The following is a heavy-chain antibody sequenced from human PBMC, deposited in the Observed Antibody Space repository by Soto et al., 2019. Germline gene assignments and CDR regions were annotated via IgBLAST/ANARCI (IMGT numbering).Heavy chain of an antibody. V-gene: IGHV6-1*01. CDR2: TYYRSRLYS. D-gene: IGHD2-15*01. J-gene: IGHJ6*02. CDR3: ARSEEDSDYYDYGLDG. Sequence: PSQTLSLTCVGSVDTVSSNSVAWNLVSQSPSRGLEWLGRTYYRSRLYSDYAVSVRSRIHTNADTSKNQVSLQLNSVHPEDTAVYYCARSEEDSDYYDYGLDGWGQGSTFTVSS. CDR1: VDTVSSNSVA.